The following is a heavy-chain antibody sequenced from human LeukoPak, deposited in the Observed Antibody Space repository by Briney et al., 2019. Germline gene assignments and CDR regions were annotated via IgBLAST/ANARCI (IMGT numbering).Heavy chain of an antibody. CDR3: ARDLAVAGIYNWFDP. D-gene: IGHD6-19*01. CDR1: GGSISSYY. J-gene: IGHJ5*02. V-gene: IGHV4-4*07. CDR2: IYISGTT. Sequence: SETLSLTCTVSGGSISSYYWSWIRQPAGKGLEWIGRIYISGTTNYNPSLKSRLTMSVDTSKNQFSLKLTSVTAADTAVYYCARDLAVAGIYNWFDPWGQGTLVTVSS.